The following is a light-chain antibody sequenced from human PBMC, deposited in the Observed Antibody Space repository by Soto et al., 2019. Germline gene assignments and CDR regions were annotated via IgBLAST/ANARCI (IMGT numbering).Light chain of an antibody. CDR2: EVS. CDR3: ISYTTSNTWV. V-gene: IGLV2-14*01. CDR1: SSDVGGYNF. J-gene: IGLJ3*02. Sequence: QSALTQPASVSGSPGQSITISCTGTSSDVGGYNFVSWYQQHPGKAPKVMIYEVSNRPSGVSNRFSGSKSGNTASLTISGLQAEDEADYYCISYTTSNTWVFGGGTQLTVL.